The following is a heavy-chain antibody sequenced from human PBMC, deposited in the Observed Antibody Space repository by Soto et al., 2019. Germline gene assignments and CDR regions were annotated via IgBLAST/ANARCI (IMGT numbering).Heavy chain of an antibody. D-gene: IGHD6-13*01. CDR3: AGYRREAVAGYTLDN. Sequence: PSETLSLTCTVSGGSISSNYWTWIRQPPGKGLEWMGYVYNSGSTNYNPSLKSRVTISEDTSKSQFSLKVNSMTAADTAAYYCAGYRREAVAGYTLDNWGQGILVTVSS. V-gene: IGHV4-59*01. J-gene: IGHJ4*02. CDR2: VYNSGST. CDR1: GGSISSNY.